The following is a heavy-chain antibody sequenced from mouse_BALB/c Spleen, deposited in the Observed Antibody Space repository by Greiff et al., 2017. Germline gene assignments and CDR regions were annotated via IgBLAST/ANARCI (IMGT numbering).Heavy chain of an antibody. J-gene: IGHJ4*01. V-gene: IGHV1-7*01. CDR1: GYTFTSYW. CDR3: ARNDPYAMDY. CDR2: INPSTGYT. Sequence: VKLMESGAELAKPGASVKMSCKASGYTFTSYWMHWVKQRPGQGLEWIGYINPSTGYTEYNQKFKDKATLTADKSSSTAYMQLSSLTSEDSAVYFCARNDPYAMDYWGQGTSVTVSS.